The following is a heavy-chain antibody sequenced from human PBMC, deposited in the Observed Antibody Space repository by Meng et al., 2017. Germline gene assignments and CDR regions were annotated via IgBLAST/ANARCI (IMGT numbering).Heavy chain of an antibody. CDR2: IYSGGST. D-gene: IGHD1-1*01. V-gene: IGHV3-53*02. CDR3: ARDWRY. J-gene: IGHJ4*02. Sequence: GQLVETGGGVTQPGGSLILCCAASGFAVSSNYMSWVRQAPGKGLEWVSVIYSGGSTYYADSVKGRFTISRDNSKNTLYLQMNSLRAEDTAVYYCARDWRYWGQGTLVTVSS. CDR1: GFAVSSNY.